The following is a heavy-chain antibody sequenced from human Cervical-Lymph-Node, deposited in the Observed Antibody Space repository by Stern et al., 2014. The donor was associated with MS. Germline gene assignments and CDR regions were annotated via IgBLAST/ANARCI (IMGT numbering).Heavy chain of an antibody. CDR3: ARGRSHLEVAGIYFDY. D-gene: IGHD3-10*01. CDR2: ILPIFRAT. J-gene: IGHJ4*02. V-gene: IGHV1-69*01. CDR1: GGTYSNYA. Sequence: VQLVQSGAEVKKPGSSVKVSCKASGGTYSNYAFDWVRQAPGQGLEWVGGILPIFRATRYAQKFQGRLSLTVDESTSTAYMELRSLRVDDTAVYYCARGRSHLEVAGIYFDYWGQGTLVTVSS.